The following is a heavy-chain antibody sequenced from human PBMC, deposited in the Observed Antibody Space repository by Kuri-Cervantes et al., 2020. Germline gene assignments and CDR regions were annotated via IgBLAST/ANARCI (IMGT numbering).Heavy chain of an antibody. Sequence: SETLSLTCTVSGGSISSSGYCWGWIRQPPGKGLEWIGNIYYSGSTYYNPSLKSRVTISVDTSKNQFSLKLSSVTAADTAVYYCAGQTTYSSSYTYYFDYWGQGTLVTVSS. CDR1: GGSISSSGYC. J-gene: IGHJ4*02. D-gene: IGHD6-13*01. CDR2: IYYSGST. CDR3: AGQTTYSSSYTYYFDY. V-gene: IGHV4-39*01.